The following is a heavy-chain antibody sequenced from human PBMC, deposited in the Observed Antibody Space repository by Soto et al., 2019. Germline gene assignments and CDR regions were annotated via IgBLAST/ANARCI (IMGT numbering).Heavy chain of an antibody. CDR3: ARDSHSGSYYGDFDY. CDR1: GYTFTSYG. D-gene: IGHD1-26*01. V-gene: IGHV1-18*01. J-gene: IGHJ4*02. CDR2: ISAYNGNT. Sequence: ASVKVSCKASGYTFTSYGISWVRQAPGQGLEWMVWISAYNGNTNYAQKLQGRVTMTTDTSTSTAYMELRSLRSDDTAVYYCARDSHSGSYYGDFDYWGQGTLVTVSS.